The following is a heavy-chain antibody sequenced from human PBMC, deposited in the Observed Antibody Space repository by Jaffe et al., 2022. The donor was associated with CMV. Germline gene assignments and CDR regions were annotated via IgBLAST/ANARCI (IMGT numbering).Heavy chain of an antibody. Sequence: QVQLVQSGAEVKKPGASVKVSCKVSGYTLTDLSMHWVRQAPGKGLEWMGGFDPEDGETIFAQKFQGRVTMTEDTSTDTAYMELSSLRSEDTAVYYCATTVTYYFDNSGDPLKNWGQGTLVTVSS. J-gene: IGHJ4*02. CDR3: ATTVTYYFDNSGDPLKN. D-gene: IGHD3-22*01. V-gene: IGHV1-24*01. CDR1: GYTLTDLS. CDR2: FDPEDGET.